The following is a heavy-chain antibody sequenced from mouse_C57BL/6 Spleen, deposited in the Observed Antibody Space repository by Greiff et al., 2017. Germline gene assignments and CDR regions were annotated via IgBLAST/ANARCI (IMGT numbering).Heavy chain of an antibody. CDR2: IHPSDSDT. CDR3: AISGDYYGSSSWFAY. V-gene: IGHV1-74*01. Sequence: QVHVKQPGAELVKPGASVKVSCKASGYTFTSYWMHWVKQRPGQGLEWIGRIHPSDSDTTYNQKFKGKATLTVDKSSSTAYMQLSSLTSEDSAVYYWAISGDYYGSSSWFAYWGQGTLVTVSA. J-gene: IGHJ3*01. D-gene: IGHD1-1*01. CDR1: GYTFTSYW.